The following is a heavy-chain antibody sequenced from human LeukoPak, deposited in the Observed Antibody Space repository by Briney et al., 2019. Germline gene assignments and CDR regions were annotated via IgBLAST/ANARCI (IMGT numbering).Heavy chain of an antibody. CDR2: IYSAGST. CDR1: GSRVTNNY. J-gene: IGHJ1*01. D-gene: IGHD3-16*01. Sequence: PGGSLRLSAAAPGSRVTNNYMSWVRKAPGKGLGWGSVIYSAGSTYYADSVKGRFTISRDNSKNTLYLQMNSLRAEDTAVYYCATLSGGPTGYFHHWGQGTLVTVSS. CDR3: ATLSGGPTGYFHH. V-gene: IGHV3-53*01.